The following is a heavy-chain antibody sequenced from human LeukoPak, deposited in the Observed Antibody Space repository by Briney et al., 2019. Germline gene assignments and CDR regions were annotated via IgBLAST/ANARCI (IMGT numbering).Heavy chain of an antibody. CDR3: AKAKGTTGTPFDY. V-gene: IGHV3-9*01. CDR2: ISWNSDTI. J-gene: IGHJ4*02. CDR1: GFTFDDYA. D-gene: IGHD1-1*01. Sequence: GGSLRLSCAASGFTFDDYAMHWVRHAPGKGLEWVSGISWNSDTINQADSVKGRFTISRDNAKNSLYLQMNSLRTEDTALYYCAKAKGTTGTPFDYWGQGTLVTVSS.